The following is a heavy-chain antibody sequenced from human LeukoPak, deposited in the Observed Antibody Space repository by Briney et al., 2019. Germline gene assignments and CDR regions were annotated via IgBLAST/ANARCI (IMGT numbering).Heavy chain of an antibody. CDR2: IKPDETEK. CDR3: VTHEVTIITRSTFDN. V-gene: IGHV3-7*01. Sequence: GGSLRLSCAASGFAFSNYWMSWVRQAPGKGLEWLANIKPDETEKYYGDSVKGWFTISRDDAQNSVYLQMNSLRVEDTAVYYCVTHEVTIITRSTFDNWGQGTLVTVSS. D-gene: IGHD3-16*02. J-gene: IGHJ4*02. CDR1: GFAFSNYW.